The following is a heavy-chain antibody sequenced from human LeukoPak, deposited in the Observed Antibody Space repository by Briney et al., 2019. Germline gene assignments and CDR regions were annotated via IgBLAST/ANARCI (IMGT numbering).Heavy chain of an antibody. CDR2: ISGSGGST. J-gene: IGHJ4*02. CDR1: GFTFSSYS. Sequence: PGGSPRLSCAASGFTFSSYSMNWVRQAPGKGLEWVSAISGSGGSTYYADSVKGRFTISRDNSNNTLYLQMNSLRPEDTAVYYCARDSYFYDSSGYNFDCWGQGTLVTVSS. D-gene: IGHD3-22*01. V-gene: IGHV3-23*01. CDR3: ARDSYFYDSSGYNFDC.